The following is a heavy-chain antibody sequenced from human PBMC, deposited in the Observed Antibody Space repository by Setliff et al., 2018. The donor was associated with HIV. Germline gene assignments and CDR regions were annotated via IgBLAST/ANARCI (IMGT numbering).Heavy chain of an antibody. J-gene: IGHJ5*02. V-gene: IGHV4-59*01. D-gene: IGHD1-26*01. CDR3: ARARGRAQLWRYFHP. Sequence: SETLSLXCSVPSGSISVYYWSWVRQPPGRGLEWIGYVSYSGGTSYHPTLDSRXXXXXDTARDHFSLKLSPVTAAATAGSNCARARGRAQLWRYFHPCGXGRLVTVSS. CDR1: SGSISVYY. CDR2: VSYSGGT.